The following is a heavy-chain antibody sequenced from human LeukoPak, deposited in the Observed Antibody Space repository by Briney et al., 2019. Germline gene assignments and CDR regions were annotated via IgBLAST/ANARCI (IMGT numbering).Heavy chain of an antibody. Sequence: GGSLRLSCAASGFTFSSHWMSWVRQTPGKGLEWLANIKQDGSDTYYVDSVKGRFTISRDNAKNSLFLQMNILRAEDTAVYYCARGRKVPAAMGNWFDPWGQGTLVTVSS. CDR2: IKQDGSDT. J-gene: IGHJ5*02. D-gene: IGHD2-2*01. CDR1: GFTFSSHW. V-gene: IGHV3-7*01. CDR3: ARGRKVPAAMGNWFDP.